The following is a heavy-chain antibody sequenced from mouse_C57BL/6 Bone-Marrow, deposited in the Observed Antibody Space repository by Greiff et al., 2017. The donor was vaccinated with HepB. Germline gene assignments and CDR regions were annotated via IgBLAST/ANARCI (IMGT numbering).Heavy chain of an antibody. J-gene: IGHJ3*01. V-gene: IGHV5-4*01. CDR2: ISDGGSYT. Sequence: EVHLVESGGGLVKPGGSLKLSCAASGFTFSSYAMSWVRQTPEKRLEWVATISDGGSYTYYPDNVKGRFTISRDNAKNNLYLQMSHLKSEDTAMYYCARVAYDYDAWFAYWGQGTLVTVSA. CDR1: GFTFSSYA. D-gene: IGHD2-4*01. CDR3: ARVAYDYDAWFAY.